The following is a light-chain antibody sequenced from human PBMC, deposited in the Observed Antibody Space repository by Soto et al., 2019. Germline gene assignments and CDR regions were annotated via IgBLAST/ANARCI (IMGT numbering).Light chain of an antibody. CDR2: GAS. CDR1: QTVGGN. J-gene: IGKJ5*01. V-gene: IGKV3-15*01. CDR3: QQSGSSPPIT. Sequence: EVVMTQSPATLSVSPGEIATVSCSASQTVGGNLAWYQQRPGQAPRLLMYGASTRATGIPARFSGSGSGTDFTLTISGLEPEDFGVYYCQQSGSSPPITFGQGTRLEIK.